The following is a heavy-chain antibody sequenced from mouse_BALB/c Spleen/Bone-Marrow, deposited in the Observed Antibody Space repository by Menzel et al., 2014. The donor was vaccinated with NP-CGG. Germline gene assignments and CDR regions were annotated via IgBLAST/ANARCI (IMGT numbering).Heavy chain of an antibody. D-gene: IGHD1-1*01. CDR2: IYPGDGDT. Sequence: VQLQESGAELVRPGSSVKISCKASGYTFSNYWMNWMKQRPGQGLEWIGQIYPGDGDTNYIGKFTGKATLTADISSSTAYMQLSSLTSEDSAVYFCASRGDYSYAMDYWGQGTSVTVSS. CDR1: GYTFSNYW. J-gene: IGHJ4*01. CDR3: ASRGDYSYAMDY. V-gene: IGHV1-80*01.